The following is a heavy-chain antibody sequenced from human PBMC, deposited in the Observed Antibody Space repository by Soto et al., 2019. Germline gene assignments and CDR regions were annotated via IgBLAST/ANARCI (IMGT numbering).Heavy chain of an antibody. D-gene: IGHD3-9*01. CDR2: ISSSSSYI. J-gene: IGHJ3*02. CDR3: ARVLRVELRYFDWLAPAPDAFDI. V-gene: IGHV3-21*01. Sequence: PGGSLRLSCAASGFTFSSYSMNWVRQAPGKGLEWVSSISSSSSYIYYADSVKGRFTISRDNAKNSLYLQMNSLRAEDTAVYYCARVLRVELRYFDWLAPAPDAFDIWGQGTMVTVSS. CDR1: GFTFSSYS.